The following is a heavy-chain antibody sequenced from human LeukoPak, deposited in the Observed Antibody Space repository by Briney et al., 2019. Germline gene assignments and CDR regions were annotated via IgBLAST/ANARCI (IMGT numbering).Heavy chain of an antibody. V-gene: IGHV4-34*01. J-gene: IGHJ6*03. CDR3: ARIVLGYCSSTSCRSIYYYYYYMDV. D-gene: IGHD2-2*01. Sequence: SETLSLTCAVYGGSFSGYYWSWIRQPPGKGLEWIGEINHSGSTNYHPSLKSRVTISVDTSKNQFSLKLSSVTAADTAVYYCARIVLGYCSSTSCRSIYYYYYYMDVWGKGTTVTVSS. CDR2: INHSGST. CDR1: GGSFSGYY.